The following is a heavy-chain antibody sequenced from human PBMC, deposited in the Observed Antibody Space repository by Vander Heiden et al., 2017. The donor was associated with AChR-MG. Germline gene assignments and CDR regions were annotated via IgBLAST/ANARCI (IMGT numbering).Heavy chain of an antibody. J-gene: IGHJ6*02. CDR1: GFTFSSYA. D-gene: IGHD1-26*01. Sequence: QVQLVESGGGVVQPGRSLTLSCAAPGFTFSSYAMHWVRQAPGKGLEWVAVISYDGSNKYYADSVKGRFTIPRDNSKNTLYLQMNSLRAEDTAVYYCARDGGSGSYRRYYGMDVWGQGTTVTVSS. V-gene: IGHV3-30-3*01. CDR2: ISYDGSNK. CDR3: ARDGGSGSYRRYYGMDV.